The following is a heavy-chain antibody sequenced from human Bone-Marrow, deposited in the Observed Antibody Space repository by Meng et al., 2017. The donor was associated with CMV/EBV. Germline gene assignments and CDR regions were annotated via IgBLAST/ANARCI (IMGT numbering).Heavy chain of an antibody. V-gene: IGHV4-61*01. Sequence: GSYYWSWIRQPSGKGLEWIGYIYYSGSTNYNPSLKSRVTISVDTSKNQFSLKLSSVTAADTAVYYCARDEGYCSSTSCYKGDGGFDPWGQGTLVTVSS. J-gene: IGHJ5*02. CDR3: ARDEGYCSSTSCYKGDGGFDP. CDR2: IYYSGST. CDR1: GSYY. D-gene: IGHD2-2*02.